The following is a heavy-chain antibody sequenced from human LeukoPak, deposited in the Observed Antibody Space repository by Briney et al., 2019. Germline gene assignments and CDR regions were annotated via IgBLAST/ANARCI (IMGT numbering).Heavy chain of an antibody. J-gene: IGHJ6*02. V-gene: IGHV3-21*01. D-gene: IGHD3-3*01. CDR2: ISSSSSYI. Sequence: PGGSLRLSCAASGFTFSSYSMNWVRPAPGKGLEWVSSISSSSSYIYYADSVKGRFTISRDNAKNSLYLQMNSLRAEDTAVYYCAREPGVVIRSGYYYYYGMDVWGQGTTVTVSS. CDR3: AREPGVVIRSGYYYYYGMDV. CDR1: GFTFSSYS.